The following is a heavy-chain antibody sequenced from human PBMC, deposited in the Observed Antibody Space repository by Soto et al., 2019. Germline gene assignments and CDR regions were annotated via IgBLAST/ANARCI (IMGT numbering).Heavy chain of an antibody. V-gene: IGHV3-23*01. J-gene: IGHJ4*02. CDR3: AKDQYYYDSSGRNGFDY. CDR1: GFTFSSYG. D-gene: IGHD3-22*01. CDR2: ISGSGGST. Sequence: VGFLRLSCAASGFTFSSYGRSWVRQAPGKGLEWVSAISGSGGSTYYADSVKGRFTISRDNSKNTLYLQMNSLRAEDTAVYYCAKDQYYYDSSGRNGFDYWGQGTLVTVSS.